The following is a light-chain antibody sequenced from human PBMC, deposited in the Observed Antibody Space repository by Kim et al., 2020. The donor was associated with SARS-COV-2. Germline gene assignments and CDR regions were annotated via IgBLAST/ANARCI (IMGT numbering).Light chain of an antibody. CDR3: QTWDSGIQM. CDR2: VKSDGSH. CDR1: SGDSNSA. V-gene: IGLV4-69*01. J-gene: IGLJ3*02. Sequence: ASGKLTCTRSSGDSNSANVWHQQQPEEGPRFLMKVKSDGSHNKGDGIPDRFSGSSSGAERYLTISSLQSEDEADYYCQTWDSGIQMFGGGTQLTVL.